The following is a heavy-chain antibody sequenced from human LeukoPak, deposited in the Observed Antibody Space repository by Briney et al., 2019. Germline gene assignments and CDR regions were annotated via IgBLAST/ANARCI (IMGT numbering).Heavy chain of an antibody. CDR2: INPSGGST. J-gene: IGHJ4*02. CDR1: GYTFTSYA. V-gene: IGHV1-46*01. D-gene: IGHD1-26*01. CDR3: ARANRYSGSPTPGDY. Sequence: GASVKVSCKASGYTFTSYAMNWVRQAPGQGLEWMGIINPSGGSTSYAQKFQGRVTMTRDTSTSTVYMELSSLRSEDTAVYYCARANRYSGSPTPGDYWGQGTLVTVSS.